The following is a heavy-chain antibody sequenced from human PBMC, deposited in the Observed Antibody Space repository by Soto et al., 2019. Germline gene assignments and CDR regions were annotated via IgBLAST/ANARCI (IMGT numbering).Heavy chain of an antibody. CDR1: GYTFSNYD. V-gene: IGHV1-8*01. CDR3: AKVSRKGSAIDFDY. J-gene: IGHJ4*02. CDR2: VNPNNGDT. Sequence: QVQLVQSGAELKKPGASGKVSCKASGYTFSNYDMNWVRQATGQGPEWIGWVNPNNGDTGYAQKFQGRVTLTTDISTTTAYMDLTSLRSEDTAIYYCAKVSRKGSAIDFDYWGQGTLITVSS. D-gene: IGHD3-10*01.